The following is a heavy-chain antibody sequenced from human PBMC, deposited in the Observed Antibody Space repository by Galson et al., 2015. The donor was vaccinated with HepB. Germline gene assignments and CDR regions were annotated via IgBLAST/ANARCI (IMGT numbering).Heavy chain of an antibody. J-gene: IGHJ4*02. CDR3: ARRYPSGWSPFDY. Sequence: SVKVSCKASGYTFTGYYMHWVRQAPGQGLEWMGRINPNSGGTNYAQKFQGRVTMTRDTSISTAYMELSRLRSDDTAVYYCARRYPSGWSPFDYWGQGTLVTVSS. D-gene: IGHD6-19*01. CDR1: GYTFTGYY. V-gene: IGHV1-2*06. CDR2: INPNSGGT.